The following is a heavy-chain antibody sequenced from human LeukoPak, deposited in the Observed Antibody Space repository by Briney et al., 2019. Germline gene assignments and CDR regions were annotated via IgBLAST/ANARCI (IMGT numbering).Heavy chain of an antibody. Sequence: ASVKVSCKASGYTFTGYYMHWVRQAPGQGLEWMGWINPNSGGTNYAQKFQGRVTMTRDTSISAAYMELSRLRSDDTAVYYCARGIVVVPAAIPSAIGYWGQGTLVTVSS. J-gene: IGHJ4*02. CDR1: GYTFTGYY. CDR2: INPNSGGT. CDR3: ARGIVVVPAAIPSAIGY. V-gene: IGHV1-2*02. D-gene: IGHD2-2*02.